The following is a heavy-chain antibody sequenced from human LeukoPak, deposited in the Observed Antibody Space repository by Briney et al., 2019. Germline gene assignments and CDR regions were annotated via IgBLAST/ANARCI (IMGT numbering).Heavy chain of an antibody. CDR2: IYYSGST. CDR1: GGSISSYY. V-gene: IGHV4-59*08. CDR3: ARPATSGTYYSAFDY. J-gene: IGHJ4*02. Sequence: SETLSLTCTVSGGSISSYYWSWIRQPPGKGLEWIGYIYYSGSTNYNPSLKSRVTISVDTSKNQFSLKLSSVTAADTAVYYCARPATSGTYYSAFDYWGQGTLVTVSP. D-gene: IGHD3-22*01.